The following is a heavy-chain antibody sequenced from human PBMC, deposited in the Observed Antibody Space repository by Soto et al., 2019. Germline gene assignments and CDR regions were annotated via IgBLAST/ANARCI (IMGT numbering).Heavy chain of an antibody. D-gene: IGHD6-19*01. V-gene: IGHV1-46*03. CDR2: INPTGGST. Sequence: ASVKVSCKVSGYTLTELSMHWVRQAPGKGLEWMGIINPTGGSTSYPQKFQGRVTMTRDTSTSTVYMELSSLRSEDTAVYYCARRNSNGWIDYWGQGTLVTVSS. J-gene: IGHJ4*02. CDR3: ARRNSNGWIDY. CDR1: GYTLTELS.